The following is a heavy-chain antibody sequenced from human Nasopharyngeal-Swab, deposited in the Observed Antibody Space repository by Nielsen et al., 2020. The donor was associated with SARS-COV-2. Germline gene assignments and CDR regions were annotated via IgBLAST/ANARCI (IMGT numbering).Heavy chain of an antibody. CDR3: AKDPYYDFWSGYYFDY. V-gene: IGHV3-23*01. CDR2: TSGSGGST. J-gene: IGHJ4*02. Sequence: VRQMPGKGLEWVSATSGSGGSTYYADSVKGRFTISRDNSKNTLYLQMNSLRAEDTAVYYCAKDPYYDFWSGYYFDYWGQGTLVTVSS. D-gene: IGHD3-3*01.